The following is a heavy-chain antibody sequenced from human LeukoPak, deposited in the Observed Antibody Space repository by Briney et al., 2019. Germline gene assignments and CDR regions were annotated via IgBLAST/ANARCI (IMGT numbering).Heavy chain of an antibody. V-gene: IGHV3-23*01. Sequence: GGSLRLSCAASGFTFSAFAMTWVRQAPGKGLEWVSTITDDGYNTYSADSVKGRITFSRDNSKNTLSLQLRSLRAEDTDVYYCAKDLDYWGQGTLVTVSS. CDR3: AKDLDY. CDR1: GFTFSAFA. CDR2: ITDDGYNT. J-gene: IGHJ4*02.